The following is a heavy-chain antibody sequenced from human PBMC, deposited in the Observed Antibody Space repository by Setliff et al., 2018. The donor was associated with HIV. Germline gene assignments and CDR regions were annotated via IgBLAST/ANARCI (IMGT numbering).Heavy chain of an antibody. CDR3: ARVTTGTTAGDY. CDR1: GFTFSSYE. Sequence: GESLKISCADSGFTFSSYEMTWVRQAPGKGLECISYISRDSDRIHYADSVKGRFTVSRDNAKNSLFLQMHSLRAEDTAVYYCARVTTGTTAGDYWGQGTLVTVSS. D-gene: IGHD1-1*01. CDR2: ISRDSDRI. V-gene: IGHV3-48*03. J-gene: IGHJ4*02.